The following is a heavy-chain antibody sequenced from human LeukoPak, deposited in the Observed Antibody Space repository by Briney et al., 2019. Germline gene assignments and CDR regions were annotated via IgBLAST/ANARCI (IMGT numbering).Heavy chain of an antibody. J-gene: IGHJ3*02. CDR3: ARGVQPLHESDAFDI. D-gene: IGHD2-2*01. V-gene: IGHV6-1*01. CDR2: TYYRSKWYN. Sequence: SQTLSLTCAISGDSVSSNSAAWNWIRQSPSRGLEWLGRTYYRSKWYNDYAASVKSPITIKPDTSKNQFSLQLNSVIPEDTAVYYCARGVQPLHESDAFDIWGQGTMVTVSS. CDR1: GDSVSSNSAA.